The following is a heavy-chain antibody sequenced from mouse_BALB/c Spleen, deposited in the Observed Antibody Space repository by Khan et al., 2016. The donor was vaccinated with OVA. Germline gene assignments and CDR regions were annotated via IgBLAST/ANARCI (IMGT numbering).Heavy chain of an antibody. J-gene: IGHJ4*01. CDR3: ARGNYYGYAMDY. CDR1: GYSITSNYA. V-gene: IGHV3-2*02. Sequence: EVQLQESGPGLVKPSQSLSLTCTVTGYSITSNYAWNWIRQFPGNKLEWMGYISYSDSTSYNPSLKSRISINRDTSKNQFFLQLNSVTTEYTATYYCARGNYYGYAMDYWGQGTSVTVSS. D-gene: IGHD1-1*01. CDR2: ISYSDST.